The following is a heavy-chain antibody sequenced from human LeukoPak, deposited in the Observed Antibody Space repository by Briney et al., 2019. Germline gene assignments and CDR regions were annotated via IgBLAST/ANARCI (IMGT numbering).Heavy chain of an antibody. Sequence: GASVKVSCKASGYTFTGYYMHWVRQAPGQGLEWMGRINPNSGGTNYAQKFQGRVTMTRDTSISTAYVELSRLRSDDTAVYYCARDGDWQQLGYYYYYYMDVWGKGTTVTVSS. J-gene: IGHJ6*03. D-gene: IGHD6-13*01. CDR2: INPNSGGT. V-gene: IGHV1-2*06. CDR3: ARDGDWQQLGYYYYYYMDV. CDR1: GYTFTGYY.